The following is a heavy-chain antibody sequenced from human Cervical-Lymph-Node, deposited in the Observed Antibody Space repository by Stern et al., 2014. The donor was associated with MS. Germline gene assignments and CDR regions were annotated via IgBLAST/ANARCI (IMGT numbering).Heavy chain of an antibody. CDR2: IDWNGDTT. CDR1: GFTFDDSD. CDR3: ARHLKERTGFVRYYYYYYGMDV. Sequence: EVQLVESGGGVVRPGGSLRLSCVASGFTFDDSDMSWVRQVPGKGLEWVSGIDWNGDTTTYADSVKGRFTISRDNAKNSLYLQMNRLRGDDTALYYCARHLKERTGFVRYYYYYYGMDVWGQGTTVTVSS. J-gene: IGHJ6*02. D-gene: IGHD1-14*01. V-gene: IGHV3-20*04.